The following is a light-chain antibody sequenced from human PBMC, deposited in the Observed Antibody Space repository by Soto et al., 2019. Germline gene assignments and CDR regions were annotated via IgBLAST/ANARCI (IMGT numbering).Light chain of an antibody. CDR2: DAS. CDR1: QSVSSY. V-gene: IGKV3-11*01. J-gene: IGKJ1*01. CDR3: QQRTNWPPGT. Sequence: EIVLTQSPATLSLSPGERATLSCRASQSVSSYLAWYQQKPGQAPRLLIYDASNRATGIPARFSGSGSGTDSTLTISSLEPEDFALYYCQQRTNWPPGTFGPGTKVEIK.